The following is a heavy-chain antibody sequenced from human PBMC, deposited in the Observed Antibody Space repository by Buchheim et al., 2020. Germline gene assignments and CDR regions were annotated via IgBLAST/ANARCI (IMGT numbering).Heavy chain of an antibody. J-gene: IGHJ4*02. CDR2: ISSSSDYT. CDR3: ARDMWDFDL. D-gene: IGHD1-26*01. CDR1: GFTFSSYS. V-gene: IGHV3-21*01. Sequence: EVQLVESGGGLVRPGESLRLSCTASGFTFSSYSMNWVRQAPGKGLEWVSSISSSSDYTYYADSLKGRFTIPRDNANNSPYIQMHSLGADDTAVYYCARDMWDFDLWGQGTL.